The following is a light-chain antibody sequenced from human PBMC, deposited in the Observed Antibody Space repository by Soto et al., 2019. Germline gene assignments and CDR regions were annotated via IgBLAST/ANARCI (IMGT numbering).Light chain of an antibody. Sequence: ALTQPASVCGSPGQSITISCTGTSSDVGGYNYVSWYQHHPGKAPKLMIFDVSNRPSGVSNRFSGSKSGNTASLTISGLQPEDEADYYCSSYTTSNTRQIVFGTGTKVTVL. J-gene: IGLJ1*01. V-gene: IGLV2-14*03. CDR3: SSYTTSNTRQIV. CDR1: SSDVGGYNY. CDR2: DVS.